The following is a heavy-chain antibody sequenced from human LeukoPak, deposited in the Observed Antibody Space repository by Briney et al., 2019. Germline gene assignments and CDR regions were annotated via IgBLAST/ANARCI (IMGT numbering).Heavy chain of an antibody. CDR1: GFTFTSYA. CDR3: AKGITMIVVVTDTLEY. Sequence: GGSLRLSCAASGFTFTSYAMNWVRQAPGKGLEWVSTISGSGSSTYYVDSVKGRFTISRDNSKNTLYLQMNSLRAEDTAVYYCAKGITMIVVVTDTLEYWGQGTLVTVSS. CDR2: ISGSGSST. J-gene: IGHJ4*02. V-gene: IGHV3-23*01. D-gene: IGHD3-22*01.